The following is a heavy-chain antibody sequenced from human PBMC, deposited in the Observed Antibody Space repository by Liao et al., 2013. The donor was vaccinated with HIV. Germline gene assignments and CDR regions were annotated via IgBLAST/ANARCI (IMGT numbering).Heavy chain of an antibody. CDR2: IYYSGST. Sequence: QVQLQESGPGLVKPSETLSLTCTVSGGSISSYYWSWIRQPPGKGLEWIGYIYYSGSTNYNPSLKSRVTISVDTSKNQFSLKLSSVTAADTAVYYCATSGSYYYYYYMDVWGKGTTVTVSS. J-gene: IGHJ6*03. CDR1: GGSISSYY. V-gene: IGHV4-59*08. CDR3: ATSGSYYYYYYMDV. D-gene: IGHD1-26*01.